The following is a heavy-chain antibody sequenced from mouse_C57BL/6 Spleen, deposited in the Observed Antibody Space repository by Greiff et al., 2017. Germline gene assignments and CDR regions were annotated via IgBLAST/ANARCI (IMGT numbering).Heavy chain of an antibody. CDR3: ARAPTVPYWYFDV. J-gene: IGHJ1*03. Sequence: VPLKESGGGLVKPGGSLKLSCAASGFTFSSYAMSWVRQTPEKRLEWVATISDGGSYTYYPDNVKGRFTISRDNAKNNLYLQMSHLKSEDTAMYYCARAPTVPYWYFDVWGTGTTVTVSS. V-gene: IGHV5-4*01. CDR1: GFTFSSYA. D-gene: IGHD1-1*01. CDR2: ISDGGSYT.